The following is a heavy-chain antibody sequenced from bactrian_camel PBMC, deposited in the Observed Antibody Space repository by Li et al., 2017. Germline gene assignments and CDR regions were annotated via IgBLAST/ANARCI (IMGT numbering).Heavy chain of an antibody. V-gene: IGHV3S56*01. CDR1: GDTYMYNG. J-gene: IGHJ4*01. Sequence: HVQLVESGGGTAQAGGSLRLSCVASGDTYMYNGVAWFRQGPGKEREGVAAIYKSGPTCYDDSVKGRFNISQDAAKNVVFLQMSSLTPDDTAMYYCAAGWLKYYSNEGAVFKEVGAFNYWGQGTQVTVS. CDR3: AAGWLKYYSNEGAVFKEVGAFNY. D-gene: IGHD2*01. CDR2: IYKSGPT.